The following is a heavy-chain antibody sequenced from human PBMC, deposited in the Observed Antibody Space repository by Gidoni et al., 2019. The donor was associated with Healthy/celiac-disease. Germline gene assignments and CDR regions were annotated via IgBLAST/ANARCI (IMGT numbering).Heavy chain of an antibody. J-gene: IGHJ5*02. CDR1: GYSISSGYY. CDR3: AAMTPNWFDP. CDR2: IYHSGGT. V-gene: IGHV4-38-2*01. Sequence: QVQLQESGPGLVKPSETLSLTFAVSGYSISSGYYWGWIRQPPGKGLEWIGSIYHSGGTYYTPSLKSRVTISVDTSKNQFSLKLSSVTAADTAVYYCAAMTPNWFDPWGQGTLVTVSS.